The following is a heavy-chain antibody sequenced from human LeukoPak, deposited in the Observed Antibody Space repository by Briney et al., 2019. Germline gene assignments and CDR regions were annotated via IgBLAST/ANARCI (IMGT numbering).Heavy chain of an antibody. D-gene: IGHD3-9*01. V-gene: IGHV1-18*01. CDR1: GYTFTSYG. J-gene: IGHJ4*02. CDR3: AVTYYDILTGYSPFDY. Sequence: ASVKVSCKASGYTFTSYGISWVRQAPGQGLEWMGWISAYNGNTNYAQKLQGRVTMTTDTSTSTAYMELRSLRSDDTAVYYCAVTYYDILTGYSPFDYWGQGTLVTVPS. CDR2: ISAYNGNT.